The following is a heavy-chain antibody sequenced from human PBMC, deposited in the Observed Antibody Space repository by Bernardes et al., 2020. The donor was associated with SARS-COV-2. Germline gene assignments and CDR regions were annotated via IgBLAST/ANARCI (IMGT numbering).Heavy chain of an antibody. Sequence: GSLRLSCAASGFTFSRYNMDWVRQAPGKGLEWVASISSISHYIYYADSLKGRFTISRDNAKNSLFLQMNSLSAEDTAVYYCARDQSIAEREYDSWGQGALVTVSS. CDR2: ISSISHYI. D-gene: IGHD3-10*01. J-gene: IGHJ4*02. CDR3: ARDQSIAEREYDS. V-gene: IGHV3-21*01. CDR1: GFTFSRYN.